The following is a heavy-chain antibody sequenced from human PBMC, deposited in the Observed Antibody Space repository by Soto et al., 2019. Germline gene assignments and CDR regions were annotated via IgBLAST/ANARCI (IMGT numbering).Heavy chain of an antibody. V-gene: IGHV4-39*01. D-gene: IGHD5-18*01. CDR2: IYYSGST. CDR1: GGSISSSSYY. J-gene: IGHJ4*02. Sequence: QLQLQESGPGLVKPSETLSLTCTVSGGSISSSSYYWGWIRQPPGKGLEWIGSIYYSGSTYYNPSLKSRDTISVDTSKNQFSLRLSSVTAADTAVYYCARPGQIQLWHYFDYWGQGTLVTVSS. CDR3: ARPGQIQLWHYFDY.